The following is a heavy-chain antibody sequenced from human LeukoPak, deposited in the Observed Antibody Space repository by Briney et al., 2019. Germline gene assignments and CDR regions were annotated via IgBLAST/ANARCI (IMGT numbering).Heavy chain of an antibody. D-gene: IGHD6-13*01. CDR2: ISSSGSTI. Sequence: GGSLRLSCAASGFTFSSYEMNWVRQAPGKGLEWVSYISSSGSTIYYADSVKGRFTISRDNAKNSLYLQMNSLRAEDTAVYYCAGGYSSRGGIDYWGQGTLVTVSS. CDR1: GFTFSSYE. V-gene: IGHV3-48*03. CDR3: AGGYSSRGGIDY. J-gene: IGHJ4*02.